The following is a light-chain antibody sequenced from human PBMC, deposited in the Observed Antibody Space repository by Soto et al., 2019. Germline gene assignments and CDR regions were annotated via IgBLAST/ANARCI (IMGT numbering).Light chain of an antibody. Sequence: QSVLTQSPSASASPGASVKLTCTLSSGHSDYAIAWHQQQPEKGPRYLMKVTSDGSHTKGDGIPDRFSGSSSGADRYLTISNLRSDDEADYYCQAWGTGGVFGGGTKLTVL. J-gene: IGLJ3*02. CDR3: QAWGTGGV. CDR1: SGHSDYA. V-gene: IGLV4-69*01. CDR2: VTSDGSH.